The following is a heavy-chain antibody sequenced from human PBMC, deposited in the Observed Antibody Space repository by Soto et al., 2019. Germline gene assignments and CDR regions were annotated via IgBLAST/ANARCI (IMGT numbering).Heavy chain of an antibody. CDR3: ARVYFDFWSGDYYYYMEV. CDR1: GGSISNYY. CDR2: IYYSGST. D-gene: IGHD3-3*01. J-gene: IGHJ6*03. V-gene: IGHV4-59*01. Sequence: QVQLQESGPGLVKPSETLSLTCTVSGGSISNYYWSWIRQRPGKGLEWIGYIYYSGSTNYNPSLKSRVTISVDTSKTQFSLKLSSVTAADTAVYYCARVYFDFWSGDYYYYMEVWGRGTTVTVSS.